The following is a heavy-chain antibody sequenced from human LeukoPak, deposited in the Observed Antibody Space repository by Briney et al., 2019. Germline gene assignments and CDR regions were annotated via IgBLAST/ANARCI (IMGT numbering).Heavy chain of an antibody. Sequence: SQTLSLTCTVSVGSISSGDYYWRWIRQPPGKGLEWIGYIYSRGSTYYNPSLKSRVTISVDTSKNQFSLKPSSVTAADTAVYYCARWTVGATGFDYWGQGTLVTVSS. CDR1: VGSISSGDYY. D-gene: IGHD1-26*01. J-gene: IGHJ4*02. V-gene: IGHV4-30-4*01. CDR2: IYSRGST. CDR3: ARWTVGATGFDY.